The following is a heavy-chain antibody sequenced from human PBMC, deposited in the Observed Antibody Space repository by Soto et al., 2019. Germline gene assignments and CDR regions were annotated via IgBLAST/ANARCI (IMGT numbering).Heavy chain of an antibody. J-gene: IGHJ4*02. Sequence: PSETLSLTCAVYGGSFSGYYWSWIRQPPGKGLEWIGEINHSGSTNYNPSLKSRVTISVDTSKNQFSLKLSSVTAADTAVYYCARSGLLWFGELSTRFDYWGQGTLVTVSS. CDR1: GGSFSGYY. CDR2: INHSGST. D-gene: IGHD3-10*01. V-gene: IGHV4-34*01. CDR3: ARSGLLWFGELSTRFDY.